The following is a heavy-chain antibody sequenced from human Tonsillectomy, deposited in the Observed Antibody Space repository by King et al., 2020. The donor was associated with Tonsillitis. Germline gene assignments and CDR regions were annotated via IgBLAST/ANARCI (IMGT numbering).Heavy chain of an antibody. D-gene: IGHD3-10*01. J-gene: IGHJ3*02. CDR2: IYSGGST. Sequence: VQLVESGGGLVQPGGSLRLSCTASGFTVSSNYMSWVRPAPGKGLEWVSVIYSGGSTYYADSVKGRFTISRDNSKNTLYLQMNSLRAEDTAVYYCARDRVGGIFDIWGQGTMVTVSS. CDR3: ARDRVGGIFDI. V-gene: IGHV3-66*01. CDR1: GFTVSSNY.